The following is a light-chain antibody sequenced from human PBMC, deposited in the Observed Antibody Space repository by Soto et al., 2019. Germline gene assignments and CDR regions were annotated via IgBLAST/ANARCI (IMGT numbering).Light chain of an antibody. Sequence: DIQMTQSPSSVSASVGDRVTIACRASQGIGDRLGWYQHKPGKAPKLLIYSASSLYSAVPSRFSGSGSATDFTLTINNLQPEDFATYYCQQAHSLPHTFGGGTKVEIK. CDR3: QQAHSLPHT. J-gene: IGKJ4*01. CDR2: SAS. V-gene: IGKV1-12*01. CDR1: QGIGDR.